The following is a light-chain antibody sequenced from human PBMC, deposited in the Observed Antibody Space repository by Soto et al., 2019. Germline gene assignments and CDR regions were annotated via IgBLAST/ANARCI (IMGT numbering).Light chain of an antibody. CDR2: LGS. V-gene: IGKV2-28*01. Sequence: INQSPLSLPVTPGEPASISCMSSQSLLHSNGNIYLDWYLQKPGQSPQLLIYLGSIRASGVPDRFSGSGSGTDFTLKITRVEAADVGVYYCMQAIQAPRTFGLGTKVDIK. CDR3: MQAIQAPRT. J-gene: IGKJ1*01. CDR1: QSLLHSNGNIY.